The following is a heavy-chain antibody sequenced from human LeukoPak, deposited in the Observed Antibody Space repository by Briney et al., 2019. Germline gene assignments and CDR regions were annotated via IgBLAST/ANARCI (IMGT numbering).Heavy chain of an antibody. J-gene: IGHJ4*02. D-gene: IGHD2-21*01. CDR1: GFTFSDYY. CDR2: ISRGGNTI. CDR3: ASSRLITFDY. V-gene: IGHV3-11*01. Sequence: PGGSLRLSCAASGFTFSDYYMYWIRQAPGKGLEWVSYISRGGNTIYYSDSVKGRFTISRDNAKNSLNLQMNSLRAEDTAVYYCASSRLITFDYWGQGTLVSVSS.